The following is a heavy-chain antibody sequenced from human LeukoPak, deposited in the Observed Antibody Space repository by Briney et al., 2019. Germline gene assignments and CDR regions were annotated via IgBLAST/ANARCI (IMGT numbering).Heavy chain of an antibody. Sequence: PGRSLRLSCAASGLTFDDYAMHWVRQAPGKGLEWVSGISWNSGSIGYADSVKGRFTISRDNAKNSLYLQMNSLRAEDTAVYYCARDRESSGYYYWGQGTLVTVSS. D-gene: IGHD3-22*01. CDR2: ISWNSGSI. CDR3: ARDRESSGYYY. CDR1: GLTFDDYA. J-gene: IGHJ4*02. V-gene: IGHV3-9*01.